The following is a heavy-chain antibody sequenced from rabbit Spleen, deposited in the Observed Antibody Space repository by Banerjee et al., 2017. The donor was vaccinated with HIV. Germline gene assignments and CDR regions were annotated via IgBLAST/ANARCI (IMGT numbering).Heavy chain of an antibody. CDR2: IDSGSSGFP. J-gene: IGHJ6*01. Sequence: QQQLEESGGGLVKPGGTLTLTCTASGFSFSSSYYMCWVRQAPGKGLEWIACIDSGSSGFPYFASWAKGRFTISKTSSTTVTLQMTSLTVADTATYFCARDTGTSFSTYGMDLWGQGTLVTVS. D-gene: IGHD7-1*01. V-gene: IGHV1S45*01. CDR3: ARDTGTSFSTYGMDL. CDR1: GFSFSSSYY.